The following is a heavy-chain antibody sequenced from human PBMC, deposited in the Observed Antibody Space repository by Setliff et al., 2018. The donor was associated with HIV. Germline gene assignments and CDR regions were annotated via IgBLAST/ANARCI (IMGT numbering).Heavy chain of an antibody. Sequence: SETLSLTCAVYGGSFSGYYWSWIRQSPGKGLEWIGYIYYSRTSSYENFFHTGTTKYNPSLESRVTISQDTSKNQFSLKLKSVTAADTAVYYCFLFYDDRSGFYWDWGQGTLVTSPQ. CDR1: GGSFSGYY. V-gene: IGHV4-59*12. CDR3: FLFYDDRSGFYWD. CDR2: IYYSRTSSYENFFHTGTT. J-gene: IGHJ4*02. D-gene: IGHD3-22*01.